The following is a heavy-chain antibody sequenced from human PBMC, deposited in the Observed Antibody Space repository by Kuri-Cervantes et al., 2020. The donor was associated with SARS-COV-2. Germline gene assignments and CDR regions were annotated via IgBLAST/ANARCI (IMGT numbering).Heavy chain of an antibody. D-gene: IGHD4-11*01. CDR3: ASNSNYWYHGMDV. Sequence: ASVKVSCKASGYTFTGYYMHWVRQAPGQGLEWMGWINPNSGGTNYARKFQGRVTMTRDTSISTAYMELSRLRSDDTAVYYCASNSNYWYHGMDVWGQGTTVTVSS. CDR2: INPNSGGT. CDR1: GYTFTGYY. V-gene: IGHV1-2*02. J-gene: IGHJ6*02.